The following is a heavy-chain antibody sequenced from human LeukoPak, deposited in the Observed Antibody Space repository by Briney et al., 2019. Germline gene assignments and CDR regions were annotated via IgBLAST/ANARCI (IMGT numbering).Heavy chain of an antibody. CDR3: ARGISSIAATELPGSVDI. D-gene: IGHD6-6*01. Sequence: ASVKVSSKASGGTFSSYAISWVRQAPGQGLEWMGGIISIFGTANYAQKFQGRVTITADESTSTAYMELSSLRSEDTAVYYCARGISSIAATELPGSVDIWGQGTMVTVSS. V-gene: IGHV1-69*13. J-gene: IGHJ3*02. CDR1: GGTFSSYA. CDR2: IISIFGTA.